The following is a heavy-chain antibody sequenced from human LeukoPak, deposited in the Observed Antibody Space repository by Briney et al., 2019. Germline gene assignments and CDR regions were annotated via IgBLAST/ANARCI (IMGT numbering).Heavy chain of an antibody. J-gene: IGHJ4*02. D-gene: IGHD6-19*01. Sequence: GGSLRLSCAASGFTFSSHWMSWVRQAPGKGLEWVANIRPDGSAQYYVDSVKGRFTISRDNAKNSLFLHMNSLRAEDTALYFWARWGYISAYYYDFWGQGTLVTVSS. CDR3: ARWGYISAYYYDF. CDR2: IRPDGSAQ. V-gene: IGHV3-7*03. CDR1: GFTFSSHW.